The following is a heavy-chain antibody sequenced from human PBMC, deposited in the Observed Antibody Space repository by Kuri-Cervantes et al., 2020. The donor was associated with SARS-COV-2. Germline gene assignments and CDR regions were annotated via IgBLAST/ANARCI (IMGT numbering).Heavy chain of an antibody. CDR2: INPNSGGT. V-gene: IGHV1-2*04. CDR3: ATGMVRGLIQSYYYGMDV. CDR1: GYTFTGYY. D-gene: IGHD3-10*01. Sequence: ASVKVSCKASGYTFTGYYMHWVRQAPGQGLEWMGWINPNSGGTNYAQKCQGWVTMTRDTSSTGYMELSRLRSDDTAVYYCATGMVRGLIQSYYYGMDVWGQGTMVTVSS. J-gene: IGHJ6*02.